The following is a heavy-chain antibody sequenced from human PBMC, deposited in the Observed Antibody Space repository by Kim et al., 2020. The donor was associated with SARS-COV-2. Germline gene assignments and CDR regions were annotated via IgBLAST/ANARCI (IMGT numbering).Heavy chain of an antibody. V-gene: IGHV4-39*01. CDR3: ARHFGVAGYRYMDV. CDR1: GGSISSSSYY. J-gene: IGHJ6*02. D-gene: IGHD3-10*01. Sequence: SETLSLTCTVSGGSISSSSYYWGWIRQPPGKGLEWIGSIYYSGSTYYNPSLKSRVTISVDTSKNQFSLKLSSVTAADTAVYYCARHFGVAGYRYMDVWGQGTTVTVSS. CDR2: IYYSGST.